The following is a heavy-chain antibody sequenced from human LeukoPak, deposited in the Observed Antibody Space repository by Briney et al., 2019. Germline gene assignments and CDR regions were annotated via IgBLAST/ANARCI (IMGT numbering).Heavy chain of an antibody. CDR1: GGSISSYY. CDR3: ARGPRYDSSGYLHYYYMDV. V-gene: IGHV4-59*01. D-gene: IGHD3-22*01. Sequence: SETLSLTCTVSGGSISSYYWSWIRQPPGKGLEWIGYIYYSGGTNYNPSLKSRVTISVDTSKNQFSLKLSSVTAADTAVYYCARGPRYDSSGYLHYYYMDVWGKGTTVTVSS. CDR2: IYYSGGT. J-gene: IGHJ6*03.